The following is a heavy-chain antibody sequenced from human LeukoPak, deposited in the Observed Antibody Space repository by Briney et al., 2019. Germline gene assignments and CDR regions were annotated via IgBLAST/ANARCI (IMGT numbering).Heavy chain of an antibody. CDR2: ISSSGSTI. D-gene: IGHD5-12*01. J-gene: IGHJ4*02. Sequence: GGSLRLSCAASGFTFSSYEMNWVRQAPGKGLEWVSYISSSGSTIYYADSVKGRFTISRDNAKNSLYPQMNSLRAEDTAVYYCARTHDYSGYDLGYFDYWGQGTLVTVSS. CDR3: ARTHDYSGYDLGYFDY. V-gene: IGHV3-48*03. CDR1: GFTFSSYE.